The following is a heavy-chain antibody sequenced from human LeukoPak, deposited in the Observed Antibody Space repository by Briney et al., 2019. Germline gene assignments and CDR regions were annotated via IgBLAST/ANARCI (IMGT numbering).Heavy chain of an antibody. V-gene: IGHV3-53*01. J-gene: IGHJ3*02. CDR2: IYSGGST. Sequence: GGSLRLSCAASGFTVSSNYMNWVRQAPGKGLEWVSVIYSGGSTYYADSVKGRFTISRANSKNTLYLQMNSLRAEDTAVYYCARGRAGYAFDIWGQGTMVTVSS. CDR1: GFTVSSNY. D-gene: IGHD6-13*01. CDR3: ARGRAGYAFDI.